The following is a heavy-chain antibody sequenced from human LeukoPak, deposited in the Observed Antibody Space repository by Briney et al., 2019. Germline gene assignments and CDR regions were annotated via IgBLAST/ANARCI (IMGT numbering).Heavy chain of an antibody. CDR3: ASYGSGSYRFDP. CDR2: IHHSGST. V-gene: IGHV4-31*03. J-gene: IGHJ5*02. Sequence: PSQTLSLTCTVSGGSISSGDYYWSWIRQHPGKGLEWIGYIHHSGSTYYNPSLKSRVIISVDTSKNQFSLKLNSVTAADTAVYYCASYGSGSYRFDPWGQGTLVTVSS. CDR1: GGSISSGDYY. D-gene: IGHD3-10*01.